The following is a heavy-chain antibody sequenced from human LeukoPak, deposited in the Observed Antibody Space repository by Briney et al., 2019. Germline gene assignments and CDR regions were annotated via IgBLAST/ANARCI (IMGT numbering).Heavy chain of an antibody. J-gene: IGHJ6*03. CDR2: IYTSGST. CDR3: ARFGRGGYYYMDV. CDR1: GGSISSGSYY. V-gene: IGHV4-61*02. Sequence: SQTLSLTCTVSGGSISSGSYYWSWIRQPAGKGLEWIGRIYTSGSTNYNPSLKSRVTISVDTSKNQFSLKLSSVTAADTAVYYCARFGRGGYYYMDVWGKGTTVTVSS. D-gene: IGHD3-16*01.